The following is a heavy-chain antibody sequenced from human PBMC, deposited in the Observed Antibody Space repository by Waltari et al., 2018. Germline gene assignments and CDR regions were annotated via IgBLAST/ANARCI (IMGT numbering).Heavy chain of an antibody. J-gene: IGHJ4*02. D-gene: IGHD2-21*01. CDR3: ASRAGLVIY. Sequence: QVQLVQSGAEVKKPGSSVKVSCKASGGTFSSYAISWVRQAPGQGLEWMGGIIPILGTANYAQKFHGMVTSTKDESTSTAYLGLSSLRSEDTAVYYCASRAGLVIYWGQGTLVTVSS. V-gene: IGHV1-69*05. CDR1: GGTFSSYA. CDR2: IIPILGTA.